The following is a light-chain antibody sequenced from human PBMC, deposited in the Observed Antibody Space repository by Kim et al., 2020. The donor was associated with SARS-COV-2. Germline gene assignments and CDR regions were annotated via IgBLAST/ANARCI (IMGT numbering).Light chain of an antibody. CDR3: QQYGSSPQT. CDR1: QSVSSSY. Sequence: SPGERATLSSRASQSVSSSYLAWYQQKPGQAPRLLIYGASSRATVIPDRFSGSGSGTDFTLTISRLEPEDFAVYYCQQYGSSPQTFGQGTKVDIK. V-gene: IGKV3-20*01. J-gene: IGKJ1*01. CDR2: GAS.